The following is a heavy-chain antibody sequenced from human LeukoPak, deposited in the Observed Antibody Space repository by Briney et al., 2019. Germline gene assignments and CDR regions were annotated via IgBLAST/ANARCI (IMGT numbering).Heavy chain of an antibody. CDR2: IKQDGSEK. J-gene: IGHJ4*02. CDR1: GFTLSSYA. Sequence: PGGSLRLSCAASGFTLSSYAMSWVRQAPGKGLEWVANIKQDGSEKYYVDSVKGRFTISRDNAKNSLYLQMNSLRAEDTAVYYCARAGRYFDWFPYYFDYWGQGTLVTVSS. D-gene: IGHD3-9*01. V-gene: IGHV3-7*01. CDR3: ARAGRYFDWFPYYFDY.